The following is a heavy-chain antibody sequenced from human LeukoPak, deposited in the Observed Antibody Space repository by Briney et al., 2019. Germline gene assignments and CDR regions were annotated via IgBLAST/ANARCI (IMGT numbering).Heavy chain of an antibody. CDR1: GGSISSYY. D-gene: IGHD6-19*01. Sequence: SETLSLTCTVSGGSISSYYWSWIRQPAGKGLEWMGLIYTSGSTNYNPSLKSRVTMSGDTSKNQFSLNLSSVTAADTAVFYCARGHRSGWYGQYFDYWGQGTLVTVSS. V-gene: IGHV4-4*07. J-gene: IGHJ4*02. CDR3: ARGHRSGWYGQYFDY. CDR2: IYTSGST.